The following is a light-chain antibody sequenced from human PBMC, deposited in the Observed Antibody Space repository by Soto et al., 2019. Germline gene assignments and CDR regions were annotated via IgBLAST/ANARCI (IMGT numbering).Light chain of an antibody. J-gene: IGKJ1*01. Sequence: DIQMTQSPSTLSASVGDRVTITCRASQSISSWLAWYQQKPGKAPKLLIYKASSLDSGVPSRFSGSGSGTEFTLTISSLQPEDFATYYCQQYNSYWWTFGQGTKVEIK. V-gene: IGKV1-5*03. CDR1: QSISSW. CDR3: QQYNSYWWT. CDR2: KAS.